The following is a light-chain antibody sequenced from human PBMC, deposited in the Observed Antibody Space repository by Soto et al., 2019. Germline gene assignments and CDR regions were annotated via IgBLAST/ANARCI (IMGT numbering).Light chain of an antibody. Sequence: QSVLTQPASVSGSPGQSITISCTVGSYNFVSWYQQHPGKAPKVLIYEVSKRPSGVSDRFSGSKSGNTASLTIPGLQAEDEADYYCCSDAGRSTYVFGTGTKAPS. CDR1: GSYNF. J-gene: IGLJ1*01. CDR2: EVS. V-gene: IGLV2-23*02. CDR3: CSDAGRSTYV.